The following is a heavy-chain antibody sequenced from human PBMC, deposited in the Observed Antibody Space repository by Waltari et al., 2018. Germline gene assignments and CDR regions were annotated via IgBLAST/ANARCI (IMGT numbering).Heavy chain of an antibody. Sequence: EVQLLESGGGLVQPGGSLRLSCAASGFTFSSYAMSWVRQAPGKGLEWVSAISGSGGSTDYADSVKGRFTISRDKTKNTLDLQMSSLRAEDTAVYYCAKEATAVAGRDWYFDLWGRGTLVTVSS. CDR3: AKEATAVAGRDWYFDL. V-gene: IGHV3-23*01. D-gene: IGHD6-19*01. CDR2: ISGSGGST. CDR1: GFTFSSYA. J-gene: IGHJ2*01.